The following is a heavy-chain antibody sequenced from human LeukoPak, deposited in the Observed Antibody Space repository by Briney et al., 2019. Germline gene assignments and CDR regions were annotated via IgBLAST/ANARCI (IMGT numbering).Heavy chain of an antibody. V-gene: IGHV3-11*04. CDR1: GFTFSDYY. CDR3: ARSVYSYYYMDV. J-gene: IGHJ6*03. Sequence: GGSLRLSCAASGFTFSDYYMSWIRQAPGKGLEWVSYISSSGSTIYYADSVKGRFTISRANAKNSLYLQMNSLRAEDTAVYYCARSVYSYYYMDVWGKGTTVTVSS. CDR2: ISSSGSTI.